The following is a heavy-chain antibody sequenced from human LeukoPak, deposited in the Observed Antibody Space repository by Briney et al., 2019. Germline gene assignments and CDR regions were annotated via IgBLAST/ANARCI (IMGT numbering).Heavy chain of an antibody. Sequence: ASVKVSCTASGYTFTGYYMHWVRQAPGQGLEWMGRINPYSGGTNYAQKFQGGVTMTRDTSISTAYMELSRLRSDDTAVYYCARGMATANDAFDIWGQGTMVTVSS. CDR2: INPYSGGT. CDR3: ARGMATANDAFDI. CDR1: GYTFTGYY. J-gene: IGHJ3*02. D-gene: IGHD5-24*01. V-gene: IGHV1-2*06.